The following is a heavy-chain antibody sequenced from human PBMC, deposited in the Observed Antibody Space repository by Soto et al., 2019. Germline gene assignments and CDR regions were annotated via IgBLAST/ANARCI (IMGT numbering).Heavy chain of an antibody. CDR3: AKYQISYYYYGMDV. CDR2: ISGSGGST. J-gene: IGHJ6*02. D-gene: IGHD2-2*01. CDR1: GFTFSSYA. V-gene: IGHV3-23*01. Sequence: EVQLLESGGGLVQPGGSLRLSCAASGFTFSSYAMSWVRQAPGKGLEWVSAISGSGGSTYYADSVKGRFTISRDNSKNTLYLQMNILRAEDTVVYYCAKYQISYYYYGMDVRGQGTTVTVSS.